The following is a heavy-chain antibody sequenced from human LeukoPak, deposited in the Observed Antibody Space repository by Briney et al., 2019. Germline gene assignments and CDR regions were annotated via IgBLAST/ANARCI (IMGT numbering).Heavy chain of an antibody. CDR1: GYTFSGYY. CDR3: ARAKVCTNGVCYSYYMDV. D-gene: IGHD2-8*01. V-gene: IGHV1-2*02. J-gene: IGHJ6*03. CDR2: INPNSGGT. Sequence: GASVKVSCKASGYTFSGYYMHWVRQAPGQGLEWMGWINPNSGGTNYAQKFQGRVTMTRDTSISTAYMELSRLRSDDTAVYYCARAKVCTNGVCYSYYMDVWGKGTTVTVSS.